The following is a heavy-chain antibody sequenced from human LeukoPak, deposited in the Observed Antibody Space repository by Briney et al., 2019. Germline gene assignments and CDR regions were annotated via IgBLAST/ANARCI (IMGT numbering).Heavy chain of an antibody. J-gene: IGHJ3*02. D-gene: IGHD1-26*01. V-gene: IGHV3-23*01. CDR2: ITGGGSGI. Sequence: PGASLRLSCAASGFTFSNYAMSWVRQAPGKGLEWVSAITGGGSGIYYADSMKSRFTISRDNSKNTLYLQINSLRAEDTAVYYCARDPGRENDAFDIWGQGTMVTVSS. CDR3: ARDPGRENDAFDI. CDR1: GFTFSNYA.